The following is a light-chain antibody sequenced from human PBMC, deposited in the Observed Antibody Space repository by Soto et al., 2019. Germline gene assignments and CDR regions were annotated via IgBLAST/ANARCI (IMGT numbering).Light chain of an antibody. CDR3: QQYGSSPRT. V-gene: IGKV3-20*01. Sequence: EIVLTQSPGTLSLSPGERATLSCRASQSVSSSYLAWYQQKPGQAPRLLIYGASSRATGIPDRFSGSGSGTDFTLTISRLEPVDFAVYYCQQYGSSPRTFGQETKVDIK. CDR2: GAS. CDR1: QSVSSSY. J-gene: IGKJ1*01.